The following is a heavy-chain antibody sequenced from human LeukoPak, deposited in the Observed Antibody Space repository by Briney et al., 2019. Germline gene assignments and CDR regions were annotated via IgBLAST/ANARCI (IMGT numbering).Heavy chain of an antibody. J-gene: IGHJ5*02. CDR1: GYTFTDFY. D-gene: IGHD4-17*01. CDR2: INPKGNSA. Sequence: ASVNASCKASGYTFTDFYMHWVRQAPGQGLEWMGWINPKGNSAIYSHRFQGRVTMTRATSVSTAYMELSRLTSDDTAVYYCARDYGDYLNWFDPWGQGTLVIVSS. CDR3: ARDYGDYLNWFDP. V-gene: IGHV1-2*07.